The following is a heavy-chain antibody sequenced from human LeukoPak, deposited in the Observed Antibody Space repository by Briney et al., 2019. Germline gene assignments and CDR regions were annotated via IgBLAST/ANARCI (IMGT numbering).Heavy chain of an antibody. D-gene: IGHD2-15*01. CDR2: INHSGST. CDR3: VVVVAATLFDY. CDR1: GGSSSGYY. V-gene: IGHV4-34*01. Sequence: SETLSLTCAVYGGSSSGYYWSWIRQPPGKGLEWIGEINHSGSTNYNPSLKSRVTISVDTSKNQFSLKLSSVTAADTAVYYCVVVVAATLFDYWGQGTLVTVSS. J-gene: IGHJ4*02.